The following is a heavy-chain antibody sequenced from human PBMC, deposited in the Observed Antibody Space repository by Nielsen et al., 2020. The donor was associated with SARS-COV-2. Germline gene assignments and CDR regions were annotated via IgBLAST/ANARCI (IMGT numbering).Heavy chain of an antibody. D-gene: IGHD6-25*01. J-gene: IGHJ3*02. Sequence: GGSLRLSCKGSGYSFTSYWIGWVRQMPGKGLEWMGIIYPGDSDTRYSPSFQGQVTISADKSISTAYLQWSSLKASDTAIYTCARVSVGGAFDIWGQGTMVTVSS. CDR1: GYSFTSYW. CDR3: ARVSVGGAFDI. V-gene: IGHV5-51*01. CDR2: IYPGDSDT.